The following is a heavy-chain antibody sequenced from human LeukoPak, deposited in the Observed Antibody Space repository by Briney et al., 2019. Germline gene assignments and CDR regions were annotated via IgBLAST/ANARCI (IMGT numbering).Heavy chain of an antibody. CDR3: ARSGRSDFWSGYPIDY. Sequence: GGSLRLSCAASGFTFSSYALPWVRQAPGKGLEYVSAISSNGGSTYYANSVKGRFTISRDNSKNTLYLQMGSLRAEDMAVYYCARSGRSDFWSGYPIDYWGQGTLVTVSS. J-gene: IGHJ4*02. CDR1: GFTFSSYA. V-gene: IGHV3-64*01. CDR2: ISSNGGST. D-gene: IGHD3-3*01.